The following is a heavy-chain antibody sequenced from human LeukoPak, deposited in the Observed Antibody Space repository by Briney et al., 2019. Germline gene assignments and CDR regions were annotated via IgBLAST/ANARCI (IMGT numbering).Heavy chain of an antibody. CDR3: ARNPDYDFWSGYYTGPDY. CDR1: GFTFSSYE. D-gene: IGHD3-3*01. Sequence: GGSLRLSCVASGFTFSSYEMNWVRQAPGKGLEWVSYISSSGSTIYYADSVKGRFTISRDNAKNSLYLQMNSLRAEDTAVYYCARNPDYDFWSGYYTGPDYWGQGTLVTVSS. CDR2: ISSSGSTI. V-gene: IGHV3-48*03. J-gene: IGHJ4*02.